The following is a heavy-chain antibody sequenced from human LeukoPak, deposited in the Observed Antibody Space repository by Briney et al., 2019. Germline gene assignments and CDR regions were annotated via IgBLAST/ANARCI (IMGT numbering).Heavy chain of an antibody. D-gene: IGHD1-1*01. CDR2: INHSGST. J-gene: IGHJ4*02. CDR1: GGSFSGYY. CDR3: ASRGTQYYFDY. Sequence: SETLSLTCAVDGGSFSGYYWSWIRQPPGKGLEWIGEINHSGSTNYNPSLKSRVTISVDTSKNQFPLKLSSVTAADTAVYYCASRGTQYYFDYWGQGTLVTVSS. V-gene: IGHV4-34*01.